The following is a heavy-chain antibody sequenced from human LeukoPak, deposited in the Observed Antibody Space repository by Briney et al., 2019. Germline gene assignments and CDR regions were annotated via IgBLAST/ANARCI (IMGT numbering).Heavy chain of an antibody. CDR3: AKPVDGASVQRYFQH. V-gene: IGHV3-23*01. J-gene: IGHJ1*01. D-gene: IGHD1-1*01. Sequence: QPGGSLRLSCAASGFTFSSYAMSWVRQAPGKGLEWVSAISGSGGSTYYADSVKGRFTISRDNSKNTLFLQMNSLRAEDTAIYYCAKPVDGASVQRYFQHWGQGTLVTVSS. CDR1: GFTFSSYA. CDR2: ISGSGGST.